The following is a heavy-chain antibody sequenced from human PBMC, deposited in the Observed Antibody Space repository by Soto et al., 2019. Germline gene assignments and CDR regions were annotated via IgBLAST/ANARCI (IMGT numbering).Heavy chain of an antibody. V-gene: IGHV4-34*01. CDR3: ARGRVEYCSGGSCPRPFDY. CDR2: INHSGST. D-gene: IGHD2-15*01. CDR1: GGSFSGYY. Sequence: PSETLSLTCAVYGGSFSGYYWSWIRQPPGKGLEWIGEINHSGSTNYNPSLKSRVTISVDTSKNQFSLKLSSVTAADTAVYYCARGRVEYCSGGSCPRPFDYWGQGTLVTVSS. J-gene: IGHJ4*02.